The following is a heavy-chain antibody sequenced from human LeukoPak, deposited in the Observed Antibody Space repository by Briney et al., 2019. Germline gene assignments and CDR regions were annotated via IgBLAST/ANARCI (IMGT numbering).Heavy chain of an antibody. D-gene: IGHD3-10*01. CDR3: ARTSRHFYGSGSNLTPWPADMDV. CDR2: IYYSGST. J-gene: IGHJ6*02. V-gene: IGHV4-59*01. Sequence: SETLSFTCTVSGGSINSYYWTWIRQPPGKGLEWIGYIYYSGSTHSNPSLNSRVTISMDTSKNHFSLKLSSVTAADTAIYYCARTSRHFYGSGSNLTPWPADMDVWGQGTKVTVSS. CDR1: GGSINSYY.